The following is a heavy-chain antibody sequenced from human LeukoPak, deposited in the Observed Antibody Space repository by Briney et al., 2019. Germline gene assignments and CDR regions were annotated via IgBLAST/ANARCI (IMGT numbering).Heavy chain of an antibody. V-gene: IGHV3-23*01. CDR1: GFTFSSYA. J-gene: IGHJ4*02. CDR2: ISGSGGST. Sequence: GGSLRLSCAASGFTFSSYAMSWVRQAPGKGLEWVSAISGSGGSTYYADSVKGRFTISRDNSKNTLYLQMNSLRAGDTAVYYCAKDGHQLPTYFDYWGQGTLVTVSS. CDR3: AKDGHQLPTYFDY. D-gene: IGHD2-2*01.